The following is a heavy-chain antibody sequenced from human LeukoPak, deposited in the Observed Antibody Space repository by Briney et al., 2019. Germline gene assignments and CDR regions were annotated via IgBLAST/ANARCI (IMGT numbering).Heavy chain of an antibody. J-gene: IGHJ4*02. CDR3: ARVSEEYYYGSGSYPDY. V-gene: IGHV3-7*01. CDR1: GFTFSSYW. CDR2: IKQDGSEK. Sequence: PGGSLRLSCAASGFTFSSYWMSWVRQAPGKGLEWVANIKQDGSEKYYVDSVKGRFTISRDNAKNSLYLQMNSLSAEDTAVYYCARVSEEYYYGSGSYPDYWGQGTLVTVSS. D-gene: IGHD3-10*01.